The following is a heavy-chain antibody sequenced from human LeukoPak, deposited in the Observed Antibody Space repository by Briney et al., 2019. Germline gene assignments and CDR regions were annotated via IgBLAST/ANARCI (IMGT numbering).Heavy chain of an antibody. Sequence: GGFLRLSCAASGFTFPDYGMSWVRLAPGKGLEWVSGVDLNGGSTHYADSVKGRFTISRDNAKNSLYLQMNTLRAEDTALYYCARLFNFYGSGTYYPFDSWGQGALVTVSS. CDR2: VDLNGGST. V-gene: IGHV3-20*04. D-gene: IGHD3-10*01. CDR1: GFTFPDYG. CDR3: ARLFNFYGSGTYYPFDS. J-gene: IGHJ4*02.